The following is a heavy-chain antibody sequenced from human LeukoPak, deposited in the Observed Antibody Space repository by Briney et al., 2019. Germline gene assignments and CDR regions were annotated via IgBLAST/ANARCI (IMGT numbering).Heavy chain of an antibody. J-gene: IGHJ4*02. CDR1: GFTFDDYG. CDR3: AKGGSSSWDYFDY. Sequence: GGSLRLSCAASGFTFDDYGMSWVRQAPGKGLEWVSGINWNGGSTGYADSVKGRFTISRDNAKNSLYLQMNRLRGEDTAVYYCAKGGSSSWDYFDYWGQGTLVTVSS. D-gene: IGHD6-13*01. V-gene: IGHV3-20*04. CDR2: INWNGGST.